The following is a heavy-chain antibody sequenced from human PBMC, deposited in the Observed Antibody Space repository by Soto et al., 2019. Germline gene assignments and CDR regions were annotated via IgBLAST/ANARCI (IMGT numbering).Heavy chain of an antibody. Sequence: SETLSLTCAVSGYSISSGYYWGWIRQSPGKGLEWIGSVYLSGVTYFNPSLKSRVTISADTSKNQFSLKLNSMTAADTAVYYCARDDRDSTSPTFDYWGQGVLVT. CDR3: ARDDRDSTSPTFDY. D-gene: IGHD6-6*01. V-gene: IGHV4-38-2*02. CDR2: VYLSGVT. CDR1: GYSISSGYY. J-gene: IGHJ4*02.